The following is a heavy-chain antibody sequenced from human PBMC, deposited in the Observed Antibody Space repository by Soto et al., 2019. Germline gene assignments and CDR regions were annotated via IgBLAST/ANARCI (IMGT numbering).Heavy chain of an antibody. CDR3: ARQKISGRRPYYYYYIEV. D-gene: IGHD2-15*01. CDR2: IYYSGST. V-gene: IGHV4-59*08. CDR1: GGSISPQY. J-gene: IGHJ6*03. Sequence: PSETLSLTCTLSGGSISPQYWSWIRQPPGKGLEWIGYIYYSGSTNYNPSLKTRVTISVDTSKNQFSLKLSSVTAADTAVYYCARQKISGRRPYYYYYIEVWGKGTTVTVSS.